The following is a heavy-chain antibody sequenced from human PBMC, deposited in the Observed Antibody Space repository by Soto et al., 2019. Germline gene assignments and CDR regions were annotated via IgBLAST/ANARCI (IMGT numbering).Heavy chain of an antibody. D-gene: IGHD3-3*01. V-gene: IGHV4-31*03. CDR1: GGSISSGGYY. Sequence: QVQLQESGPGLVKPSQTLSLTCTVSGGSISSGGYYWSWIRQHPGKGLEWIGYIYYSGSTYYNPSLKSRVTISVDTSKNQFSLKLSSVTAADTAVYYCARGADFRSGYYEGPYWFDPWGQGTLVTVSS. CDR2: IYYSGST. J-gene: IGHJ5*02. CDR3: ARGADFRSGYYEGPYWFDP.